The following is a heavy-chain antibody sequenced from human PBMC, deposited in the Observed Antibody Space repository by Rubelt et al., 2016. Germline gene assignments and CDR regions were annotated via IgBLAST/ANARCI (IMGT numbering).Heavy chain of an antibody. Sequence: QVQLQQWGAGLLKPSETLSLTCAVYGGSFSGYYWSWIRQPPGKGLEWIGEINHSGSTNYNPSLKSRVTISVAPSKNQCSLKLSSVTAADTAVYYCARGGRYYGSGSYQRHNWFDPWGQGTLVTVSS. CDR3: ARGGRYYGSGSYQRHNWFDP. CDR2: INHSGST. J-gene: IGHJ5*02. V-gene: IGHV4-34*01. CDR1: GGSFSGYY. D-gene: IGHD3-10*01.